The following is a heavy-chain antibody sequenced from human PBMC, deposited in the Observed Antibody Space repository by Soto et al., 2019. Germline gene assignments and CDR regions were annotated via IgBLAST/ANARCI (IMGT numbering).Heavy chain of an antibody. V-gene: IGHV5-51*01. CDR2: IYPGDSDT. J-gene: IGHJ6*02. CDR3: ASTSGVVVPAATHYYYYGMDV. CDR1: GYSFTSYW. D-gene: IGHD2-2*01. Sequence: GESLKISCKGSGYSFTSYWIGWVRQMPGKGLEWMGIIYPGDSDTRYSPSFQGQVTISADKSISTAYLQWSSLRASDTAMYYCASTSGVVVPAATHYYYYGMDVWGQGTTVTVSS.